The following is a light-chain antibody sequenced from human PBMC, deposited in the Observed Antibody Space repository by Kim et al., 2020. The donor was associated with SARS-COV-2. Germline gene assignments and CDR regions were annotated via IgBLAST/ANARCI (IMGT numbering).Light chain of an antibody. CDR3: QQYDIWPPIT. J-gene: IGKJ5*01. Sequence: EIVMTQSPATLSVSPGERVTLSCRASQSVSTNLAWYQHRPGQAPRLLIFGASTRATGVPLRFGGSGSGTEFTLSISSLQSEDFAVYYCQQYDIWPPITFGQGTRLEIK. V-gene: IGKV3-15*01. CDR2: GAS. CDR1: QSVSTN.